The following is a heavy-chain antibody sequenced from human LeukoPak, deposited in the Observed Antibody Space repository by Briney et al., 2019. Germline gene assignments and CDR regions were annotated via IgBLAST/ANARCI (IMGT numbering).Heavy chain of an antibody. CDR2: IYYSGST. D-gene: IGHD5-18*01. J-gene: IGHJ6*03. Sequence: SETLSLTCTVSGGSISSSSYYWGWIRQPPGKGLEWIGSIYYSGSTYYNPSLKSRVTISVDTSKNQFSLKLSSVTAADTAVYYCARTTEGGYSYGSFYYYYMDVWGKGATVTISS. CDR1: GGSISSSSYY. CDR3: ARTTEGGYSYGSFYYYYMDV. V-gene: IGHV4-39*07.